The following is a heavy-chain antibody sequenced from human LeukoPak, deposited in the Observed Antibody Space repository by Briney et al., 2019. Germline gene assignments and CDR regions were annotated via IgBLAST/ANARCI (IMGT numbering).Heavy chain of an antibody. CDR2: INGDGSST. CDR3: AKDYSDSSGYFRVPHVFDF. V-gene: IGHV3-74*03. CDR1: GFTFSSCW. D-gene: IGHD3-22*01. J-gene: IGHJ4*02. Sequence: GGSLRLSCAASGFTFSSCWMHWVRQAPGKGLVWVSRINGDGSSTTYADSVRGRFTISRDNAKNTLYLQMNSLRAEDTAVYYCAKDYSDSSGYFRVPHVFDFWGQGTLVTVSS.